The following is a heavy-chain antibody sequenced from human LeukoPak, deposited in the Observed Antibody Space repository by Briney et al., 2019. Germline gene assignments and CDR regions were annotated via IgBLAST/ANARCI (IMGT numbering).Heavy chain of an antibody. Sequence: GASVKVSCKASGYTFTGYYMHWVRQAPGQGLEWMGWINPNSGGTNYAQKFQGRVTMTRDTSISTAYMELRSLRSDDTAVYYCAKEWELGPALVIWGQGTMVTVSS. V-gene: IGHV1-2*02. J-gene: IGHJ3*02. CDR1: GYTFTGYY. CDR3: AKEWELGPALVI. CDR2: INPNSGGT. D-gene: IGHD1-26*01.